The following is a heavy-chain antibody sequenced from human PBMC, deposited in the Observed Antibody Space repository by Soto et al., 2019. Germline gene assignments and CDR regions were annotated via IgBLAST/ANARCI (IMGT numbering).Heavy chain of an antibody. V-gene: IGHV4-39*07. CDR1: GGSISSSSYY. Sequence: SETLSLTCTVSGGSISSSSYYWGWIRQPPGKGLEWIGSIYYSGSTYYNPSLKSRVTISVDTSKNQFSLKLSSVTAADTAVYYCARDLEAVAGKGLHWGQGTLVTVSS. CDR2: IYYSGST. J-gene: IGHJ4*02. D-gene: IGHD6-19*01. CDR3: ARDLEAVAGKGLH.